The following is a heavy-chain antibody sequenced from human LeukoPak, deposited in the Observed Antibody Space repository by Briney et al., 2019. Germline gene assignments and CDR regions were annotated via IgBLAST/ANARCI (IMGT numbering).Heavy chain of an antibody. D-gene: IGHD1-26*01. Sequence: PSETLSLTCTVSGGSISSYYWSWIRQPPGKGLEWIGYIYTSGSTNYNPSLKSRVTISVDTSKNQFSLKLSSVTAADTAVYYCARQVGGSYYYYYYYMDVWGKGTTVTVSS. V-gene: IGHV4-4*09. CDR1: GGSISSYY. CDR3: ARQVGGSYYYYYYYMDV. CDR2: IYTSGST. J-gene: IGHJ6*03.